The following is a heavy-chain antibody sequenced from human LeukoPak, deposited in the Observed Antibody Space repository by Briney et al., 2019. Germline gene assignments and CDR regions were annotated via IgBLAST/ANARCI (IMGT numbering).Heavy chain of an antibody. J-gene: IGHJ4*02. Sequence: GGALRLSCAAPGFTFISYATSWVRHAPRKGLERGSVISGSGGSTYYAASVRGRFTISGDNSKTTLYLKMSSRGAEATAVYYCALRRVQLFPGVDYWGQGTLVTVSS. D-gene: IGHD5-18*01. CDR3: ALRRVQLFPGVDY. CDR1: GFTFISYA. V-gene: IGHV3-23*01. CDR2: ISGSGGST.